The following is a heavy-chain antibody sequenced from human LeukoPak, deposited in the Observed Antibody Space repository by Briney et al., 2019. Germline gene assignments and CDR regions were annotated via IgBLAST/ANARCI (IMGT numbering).Heavy chain of an antibody. J-gene: IGHJ4*02. CDR2: ISYDGSNK. CDR1: GFTFSSYG. Sequence: PGGSLRLSCAASGFTFSSYGMHWVRQAPGKGLEWVAVISYDGSNKYYADAVKGRVTIYRDNSTNTLYLKMNSLRAEDTAVYYCAKPPPRKARYCYDSSGYYYYDYWGQGTLVTVSS. V-gene: IGHV3-30*18. D-gene: IGHD3-22*01. CDR3: AKPPPRKARYCYDSSGYYYYDY.